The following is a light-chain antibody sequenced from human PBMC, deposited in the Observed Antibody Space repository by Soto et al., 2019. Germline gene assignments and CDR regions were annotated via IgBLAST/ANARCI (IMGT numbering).Light chain of an antibody. CDR1: QSVSDN. CDR2: GAS. CDR3: QQYNNWPLT. J-gene: IGKJ4*01. V-gene: IGKV3-15*01. Sequence: EIVMTQSPATLSVSPGERATLSCRASQSVSDNLAWYQQKPGQAPRLLIYGASIRVTGIPARFSGTGSGTEFTLTISSLQSEDFAVYYCQQYNNWPLTFGGGTKVDIK.